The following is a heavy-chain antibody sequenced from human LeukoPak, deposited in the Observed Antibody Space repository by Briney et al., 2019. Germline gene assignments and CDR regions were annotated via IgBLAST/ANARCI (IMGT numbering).Heavy chain of an antibody. Sequence: GGSLRLSCETSGFTFSNYAMSWVRQAPGKGLEWVSAISGSGGSTYYADSVKGRFTISRDNSKNTLYLQMNSLRAEDTAVYYCANSLRIVVAGTSVDYWGQGTLVTVSS. CDR3: ANSLRIVVAGTSVDY. CDR2: ISGSGGST. V-gene: IGHV3-23*01. D-gene: IGHD6-19*01. CDR1: GFTFSNYA. J-gene: IGHJ4*02.